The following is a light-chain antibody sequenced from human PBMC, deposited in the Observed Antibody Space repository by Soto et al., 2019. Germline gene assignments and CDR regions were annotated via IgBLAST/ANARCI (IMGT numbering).Light chain of an antibody. J-gene: IGLJ3*02. CDR3: SSYTRSSTRV. Sequence: QSALTQPASVSGSPGQSITISCTGTSSDVGGYNYVSWYQQHPGKAPKLMIYEVSNRPSGVSNRFSGSKSGNTASLTISGLQDEEEADYYCSSYTRSSTRVFGGGTKLTVL. CDR1: SSDVGGYNY. V-gene: IGLV2-14*01. CDR2: EVS.